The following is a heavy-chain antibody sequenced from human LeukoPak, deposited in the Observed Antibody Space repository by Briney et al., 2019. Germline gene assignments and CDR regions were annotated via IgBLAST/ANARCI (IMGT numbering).Heavy chain of an antibody. J-gene: IGHJ4*02. CDR1: GFTFSSYG. D-gene: IGHD1-1*01. CDR3: AKDSERAADY. Sequence: GGSLRLSCAASGFTFSSYGMHWVRQAPGKGLEWVAVISYDGSNKYYADSVKGRFTISRDNSKNTLCLQMNSLRAEDTAVYYCAKDSERAADYWGQGTLVTVSS. CDR2: ISYDGSNK. V-gene: IGHV3-30*18.